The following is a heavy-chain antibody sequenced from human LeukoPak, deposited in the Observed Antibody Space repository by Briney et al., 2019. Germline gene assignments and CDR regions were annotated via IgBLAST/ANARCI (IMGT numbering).Heavy chain of an antibody. CDR3: ARQAADYYYYYMDV. V-gene: IGHV4-39*01. J-gene: IGHJ6*03. CDR1: GTSISSSAYY. D-gene: IGHD6-25*01. Sequence: SETLSLICTVCGTSISSSAYYWGWIRQVPGRGLWWIVSIYCNGTAYYNPSLQSRVTISEDTSMSRHSLTLTSLTAADTAVYYCARQAADYYYYYMDVWGQGTTVIVAS. CDR2: IYCNGTA.